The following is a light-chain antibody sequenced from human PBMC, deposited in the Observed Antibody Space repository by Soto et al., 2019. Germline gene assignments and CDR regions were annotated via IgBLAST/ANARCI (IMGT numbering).Light chain of an antibody. Sequence: EIVLTQSPGTLSLSPGERATVSCRASQSVSSSYIAWYHQKPGQAPRLLIYGASFRATGIPDRFSGSGSATDFTLTISRLEPEDFAVYYCHHYGSSPPMSTFGQGTKLEI. CDR2: GAS. CDR3: HHYGSSPPMST. V-gene: IGKV3-20*01. J-gene: IGKJ2*01. CDR1: QSVSSSY.